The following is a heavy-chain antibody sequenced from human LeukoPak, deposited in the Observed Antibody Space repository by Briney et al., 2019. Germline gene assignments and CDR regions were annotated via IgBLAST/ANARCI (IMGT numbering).Heavy chain of an antibody. CDR1: GFSFSTYG. CDR3: AKTSGSYSLFDY. J-gene: IGHJ4*02. CDR2: ISYDGRNQ. V-gene: IGHV3-30*18. D-gene: IGHD1-26*01. Sequence: GTSLRLSCAASGFSFSTYGMHWVRQAPLKGLEWVAAISYDGRNQNYADSVKGRFTVSRDNSKNTLYLQMNSLRAEDTAVYYCAKTSGSYSLFDYWGQGTLVTVSS.